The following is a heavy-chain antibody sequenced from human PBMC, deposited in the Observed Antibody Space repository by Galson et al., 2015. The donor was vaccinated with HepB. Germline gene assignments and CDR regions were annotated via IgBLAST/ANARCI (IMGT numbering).Heavy chain of an antibody. CDR2: IHSSGFYK. V-gene: IGHV3-21*01. CDR1: GFRLSSYS. CDR3: AGENGRQLPLDY. D-gene: IGHD2-2*01. J-gene: IGHJ4*02. Sequence: SLRLSCAASGFRLSSYSMNWVRQAPGKGLEWVSSIHSSGFYKYYAGSVKGRFTISRDNARNSLYLQMSSLRVEDTAVYYCAGENGRQLPLDYWGQGTPVTVSS.